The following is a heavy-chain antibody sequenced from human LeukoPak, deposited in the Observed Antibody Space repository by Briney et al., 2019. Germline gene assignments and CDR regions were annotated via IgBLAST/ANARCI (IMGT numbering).Heavy chain of an antibody. Sequence: PSETLSLTCTVSGGSISSGGYYWSWIRQPPGKGLEWIGYIYHSGRTYYNPSLKSRVTISVDRSKNQFSLKLTSVTAADTAVYYCARDNSSGWLLWGQGTLVTVSS. D-gene: IGHD6-19*01. V-gene: IGHV4-30-2*01. CDR3: ARDNSSGWLL. CDR2: IYHSGRT. J-gene: IGHJ4*02. CDR1: GGSISSGGYY.